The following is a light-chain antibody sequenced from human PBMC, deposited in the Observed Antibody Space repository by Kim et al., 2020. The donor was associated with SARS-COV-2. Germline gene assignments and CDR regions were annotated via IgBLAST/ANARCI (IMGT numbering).Light chain of an antibody. CDR1: ASLSGSS. CDR2: RAA. Sequence: SPAERATPSVRASASLSGSSLAWYQQKRGQAPRLLIYRAASRAPGSPDRFSGGGSATDVTLTINRLEPEDSAVYYCQQYVATPLTFGQGTRLEIK. CDR3: QQYVATPLT. J-gene: IGKJ5*01. V-gene: IGKV3-20*01.